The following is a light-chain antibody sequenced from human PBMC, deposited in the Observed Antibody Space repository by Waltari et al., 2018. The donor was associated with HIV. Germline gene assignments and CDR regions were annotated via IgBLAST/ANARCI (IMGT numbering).Light chain of an antibody. J-gene: IGKJ1*01. Sequence: EIVLTQSSGTLSLSPGERATLPCRASQSVTRSDLAWYQQMPGQAPSLLIYCSSVRATGIPDRFSGSGSGTDFSLTISRLEPEDFAVYYCQHYGRSALTFGQGTKVEIK. CDR3: QHYGRSALT. V-gene: IGKV3-20*01. CDR2: CSS. CDR1: QSVTRSD.